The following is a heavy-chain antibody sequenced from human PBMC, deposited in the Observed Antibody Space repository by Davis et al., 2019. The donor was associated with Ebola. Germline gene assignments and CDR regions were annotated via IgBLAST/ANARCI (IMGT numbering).Heavy chain of an antibody. D-gene: IGHD6-6*01. CDR3: ARDGGLYSSSVEQNDY. CDR2: ISSSSSYI. CDR1: GFTFSSYS. V-gene: IGHV3-21*01. Sequence: GESLKISCAASGFTFSSYSMNWVRQAPGKGLEWVSSISSSSSYIYYADSVKGRFTISRDNAKNSLYLQMNSLRAEDTAVYYCARDGGLYSSSVEQNDYWGQGTLVTVSS. J-gene: IGHJ4*02.